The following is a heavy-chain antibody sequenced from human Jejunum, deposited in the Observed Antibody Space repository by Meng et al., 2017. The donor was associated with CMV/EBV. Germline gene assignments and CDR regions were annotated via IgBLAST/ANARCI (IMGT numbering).Heavy chain of an antibody. CDR3: TRGAGRITTFGVVLNWFDP. D-gene: IGHD3-3*01. V-gene: IGHV5-51*01. CDR2: SDPGDSDN. CDR1: FTKYW. Sequence: FTKYWMGGVRQMHGKGLEGMGISDPGDSDNRYGPSFEGQVTISVDKSIDTAYLQWSSLKASDTAMYYCTRGAGRITTFGVVLNWFDPWGQGTLVTVSS. J-gene: IGHJ5*02.